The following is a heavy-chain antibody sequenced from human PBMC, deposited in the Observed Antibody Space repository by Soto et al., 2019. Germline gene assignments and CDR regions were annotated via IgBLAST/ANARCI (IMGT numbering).Heavy chain of an antibody. V-gene: IGHV4-59*06. J-gene: IGHJ5*02. Sequence: SETLSLTCIISGDSTSNYYWSWIRQSPGKGLEWIGYIYYSGSTYYNPSLKSRVTISVDTSKNQFSLKLSSVTAADTAVYYCAGDQDDIWFDPWGQGTLVTVSS. CDR3: AGDQDDIWFDP. CDR2: IYYSGST. CDR1: GDSTSNYY.